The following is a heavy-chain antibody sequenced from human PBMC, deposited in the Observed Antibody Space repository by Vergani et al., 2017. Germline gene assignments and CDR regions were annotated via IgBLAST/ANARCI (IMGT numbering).Heavy chain of an antibody. D-gene: IGHD3-22*01. CDR3: ARDRDSSGYYYYFDY. V-gene: IGHV3-7*04. J-gene: IGHJ4*02. Sequence: EVQLVESGGGLVQPGGSLRLSCAASGFTFSSYWMSWVRQAPGKGLEWVANIKQDGSEKYYVESVKGRFTISRDSAKNSLYLQMNSLRAEDTAVYYCARDRDSSGYYYYFDYWGQGTLVTVSS. CDR2: IKQDGSEK. CDR1: GFTFSSYW.